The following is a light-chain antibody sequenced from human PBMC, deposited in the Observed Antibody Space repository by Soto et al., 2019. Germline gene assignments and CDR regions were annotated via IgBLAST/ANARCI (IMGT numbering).Light chain of an antibody. J-gene: IGKJ1*01. CDR1: KSVSSN. CDR2: GAS. V-gene: IGKV3-15*01. CDR3: QQYNNWPPWT. Sequence: EIVMTQSPATLSVSPGERTTLSCRTSKSVSSNLAWYQQKPGQAPRLLIYGASTRATGIPARFSGSGSGTEFTLTISSQQSEDFAVYYCQQYNNWPPWTFGQGTKVEIK.